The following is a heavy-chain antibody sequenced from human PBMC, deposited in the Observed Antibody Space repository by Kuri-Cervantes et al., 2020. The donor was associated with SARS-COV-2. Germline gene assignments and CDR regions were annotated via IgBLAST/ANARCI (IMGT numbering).Heavy chain of an antibody. CDR2: INYSGTT. V-gene: IGHV4-34*01. Sequence: SQTLSLTCGVYGGSFSNFHWNWVRQPPGKGLEWIGEINYSGTTNYNPSLKSRVTISVDTSKNQFSLNLTSVTAADTAVYFCARGYYSHFDYWGQGTLVTVSS. D-gene: IGHD4-11*01. CDR3: ARGYYSHFDY. J-gene: IGHJ4*02. CDR1: GGSFSNFH.